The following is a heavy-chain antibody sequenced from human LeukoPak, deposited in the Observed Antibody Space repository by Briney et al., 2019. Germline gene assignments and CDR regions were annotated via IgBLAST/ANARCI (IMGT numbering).Heavy chain of an antibody. CDR3: ARILTTFDS. J-gene: IGHJ4*02. CDR2: FYYIGGT. CDR1: RGSISSSSYY. Sequence: NPSETLSLTCTVSRGSISSSSYYWGRIRQPPGKRLEWIGSFYYIGGTYYNPSLEGRVTISADSSKNQFSLKLTSVTAADTALYYCARILTTFDSWGQGTLVTVSS. V-gene: IGHV4-39*01. D-gene: IGHD4-11*01.